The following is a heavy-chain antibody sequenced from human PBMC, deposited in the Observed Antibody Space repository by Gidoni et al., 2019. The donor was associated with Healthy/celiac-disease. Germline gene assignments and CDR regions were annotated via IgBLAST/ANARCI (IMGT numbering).Heavy chain of an antibody. J-gene: IGHJ3*02. CDR3: ARDGGIVVVPAAPESQNHDAFDI. CDR1: GCTVSSYA. Sequence: QVQLVESGGGVVQPGRSLRLSCADSGCTVSSYAMHWVRQAPGKGLEWVAVISYDGSTKYYADSVKCRFTISRDNSKNTLYLQMNSLRAEDTAVYYCARDGGIVVVPAAPESQNHDAFDIWGQGTMVTVSS. V-gene: IGHV3-30*04. D-gene: IGHD2-2*01. CDR2: ISYDGSTK.